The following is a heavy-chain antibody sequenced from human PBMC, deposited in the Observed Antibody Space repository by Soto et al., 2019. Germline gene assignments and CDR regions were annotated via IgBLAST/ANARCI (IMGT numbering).Heavy chain of an antibody. V-gene: IGHV3-23*01. D-gene: IGHD2-2*01. CDR1: GFTFSSYA. Sequence: PGGSLRLSCAASGFTFSSYAMSWVRQAPGKGLEWVSAISGSGGSTYYADSVKGRFTISRDNSKNTLYLQMNSLRAEDTAVYYCAKGIVVPAADPSYYYYGMDVWGHGTTVTVSS. CDR3: AKGIVVPAADPSYYYYGMDV. CDR2: ISGSGGST. J-gene: IGHJ6*02.